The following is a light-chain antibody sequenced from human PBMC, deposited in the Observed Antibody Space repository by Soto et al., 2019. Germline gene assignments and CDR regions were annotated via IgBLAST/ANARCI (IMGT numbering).Light chain of an antibody. Sequence: AIQMTQFPSSLSASVGDRVTITCRASQDIRSDLGWYQQRPGKAPKLLIYAASSLQSGVPSRFSGSGSGTDFTLTISSLQPEDFATYYCLQDYNYLLTFGGGTKVDIK. CDR3: LQDYNYLLT. CDR1: QDIRSD. CDR2: AAS. V-gene: IGKV1-6*01. J-gene: IGKJ4*01.